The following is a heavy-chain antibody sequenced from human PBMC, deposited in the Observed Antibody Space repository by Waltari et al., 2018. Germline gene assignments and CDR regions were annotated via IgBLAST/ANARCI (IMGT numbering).Heavy chain of an antibody. CDR3: ARASIAVEERGDDYFHY. D-gene: IGHD6-19*01. CDR1: GFSFSSYA. V-gene: IGHV3-33*01. J-gene: IGHJ4*02. CDR2: IWYDGDNK. Sequence: QVQLVVSGGGVVQPGKSLRLSCAASGFSFSSYAMHWVRQAPGKGLEWLEGIWYDGDNKYYGDSVRGRFTISRDNSKNTLYLQLNSLRAEDTAVYYCARASIAVEERGDDYFHYWGQGTLVTVSS.